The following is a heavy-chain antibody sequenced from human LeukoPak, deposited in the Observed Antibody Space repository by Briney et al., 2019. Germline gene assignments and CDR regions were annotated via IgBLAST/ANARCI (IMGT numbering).Heavy chain of an antibody. CDR2: INWNGGST. J-gene: IGHJ4*02. Sequence: GGSLRLSCAASGFTFSSYAMSWVRQAPGKGLEWVSGINWNGGSTGYADSVKGRFTISRDNAKNSLYLQMNSLRAEDTALYHCARGGGSGHDYWGQGTLVTVSS. V-gene: IGHV3-20*01. CDR1: GFTFSSYA. CDR3: ARGGGSGHDY. D-gene: IGHD3-16*01.